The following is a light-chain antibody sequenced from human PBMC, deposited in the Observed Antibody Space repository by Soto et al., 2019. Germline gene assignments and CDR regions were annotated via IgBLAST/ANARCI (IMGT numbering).Light chain of an antibody. V-gene: IGKV1-27*01. CDR2: AAS. CDR3: QKYGGAPYT. Sequence: DIQMTQSPSSLSASVGDRVTITCRASQDIRDYLVWYQQRPGKVPTLLIYAASTLQSGVPSRFSGSGYGTEFTLTISSLHSEDVATYYCQKYGGAPYTFGPGTKVDLK. J-gene: IGKJ3*01. CDR1: QDIRDY.